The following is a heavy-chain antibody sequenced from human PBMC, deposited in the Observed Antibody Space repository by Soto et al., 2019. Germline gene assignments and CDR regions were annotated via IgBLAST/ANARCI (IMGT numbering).Heavy chain of an antibody. J-gene: IGHJ5*02. CDR3: AAAHMGVAVPKWFDP. Sequence: IRSLTGAVSGGSIRSAGHYWSWIRQHPGKALEFIVNISYGMTAYYNPSLNRRLTLSIDKAENQFSLKLRSVAAADTAVYYCAAAHMGVAVPKWFDPWGTGTLVPASS. D-gene: IGHD6-19*01. CDR2: ISYGMTA. V-gene: IGHV4-31*11. CDR1: GGSIRSAGHY.